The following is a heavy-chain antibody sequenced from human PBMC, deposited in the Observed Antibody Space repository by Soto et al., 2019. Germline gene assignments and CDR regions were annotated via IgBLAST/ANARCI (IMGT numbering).Heavy chain of an antibody. V-gene: IGHV4-59*08. CDR2: IYYSGST. Sequence: QVQLQESGPGLVKPSETLSLTCTVSGGSISSYYWSSIRQPPGKGLEWIGYIYYSGSTNYNPSLKSRVTISVDTSKNQFSLKLSSVTAADTAVYYCARRYGWAFDIWGQGTMVTVSS. CDR1: GGSISSYY. D-gene: IGHD3-16*01. J-gene: IGHJ3*02. CDR3: ARRYGWAFDI.